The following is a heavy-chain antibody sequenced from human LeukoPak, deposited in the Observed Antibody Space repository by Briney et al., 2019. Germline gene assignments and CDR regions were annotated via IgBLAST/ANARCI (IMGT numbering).Heavy chain of an antibody. Sequence: GASLRLSWSPPGFTSSSYIMHWVRHAPDGRVEWVAFFRYDGSGNYYADSVKGRFTISRDNSKNTLYLHMNSLRAEDTAVYYCAKDNSGWAFDYWGQGTLVTVSS. CDR2: FRYDGSGN. D-gene: IGHD5-12*01. J-gene: IGHJ4*02. CDR1: GFTSSSYI. V-gene: IGHV3-30*02. CDR3: AKDNSGWAFDY.